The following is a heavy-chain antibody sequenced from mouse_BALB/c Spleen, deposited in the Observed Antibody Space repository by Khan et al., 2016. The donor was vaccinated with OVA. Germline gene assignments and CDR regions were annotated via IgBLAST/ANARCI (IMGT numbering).Heavy chain of an antibody. Sequence: QVQLKESGPGLVAPSQSLSITCTVSGFSLTNFGVHWVRQPPGKGLEWLVLIWSDGTTTYNSALKSRLSISTDTSKSQVFLKMNSLQTDDTAMYYWARNSYPYAMDYWGQGTSVTVAS. CDR3: ARNSYPYAMDY. V-gene: IGHV2-6*02. J-gene: IGHJ4*01. CDR1: GFSLTNFG. CDR2: IWSDGTT.